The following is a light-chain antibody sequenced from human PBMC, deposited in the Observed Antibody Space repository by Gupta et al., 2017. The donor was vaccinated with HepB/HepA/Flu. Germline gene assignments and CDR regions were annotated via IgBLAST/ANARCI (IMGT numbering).Light chain of an antibody. J-gene: IGLJ2*01. CDR3: STWDVSLSGRGV. V-gene: IGLV1-47*01. CDR1: SSNIGSNY. CDR2: RNN. Sequence: QSVLTQPPSISGTPGPRVTISCSGISSNIGSNYVYWYQHLPGTAPKLLIYRNNPRPSGVPDRFSGSKSGTSASLAISWLRSEDEADYYCSTWDVSLSGRGVFGGGTKLTVL.